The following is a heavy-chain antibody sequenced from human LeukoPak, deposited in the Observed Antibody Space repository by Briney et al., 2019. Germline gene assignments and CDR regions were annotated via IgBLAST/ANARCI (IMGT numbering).Heavy chain of an antibody. CDR2: ISSNGGGT. CDR1: GFTFSNYA. D-gene: IGHD2-21*01. Sequence: PGGSLRLSCSASGFTFSNYAMHWVRQAPGKGLEYVSGISSNGGGTYHADSLKGRFTISRDNSKNTLYLEMSSLRAEDTAVYYCVKGPGPMVNYYFDFWGQGTLVTVSS. J-gene: IGHJ4*02. CDR3: VKGPGPMVNYYFDF. V-gene: IGHV3-64D*06.